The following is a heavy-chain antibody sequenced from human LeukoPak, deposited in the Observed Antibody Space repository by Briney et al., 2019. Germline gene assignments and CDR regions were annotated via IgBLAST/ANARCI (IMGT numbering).Heavy chain of an antibody. CDR2: IIPIFGTA. Sequence: SVKVSCKASGGTFSSYAISWVRQAPGQGLEWMGGIIPIFGTANYAQKFQGRVTITTDESTSTAYMELSSLRSEDMAVYYCAREFRYSSSSVCFDYWAREPWSPSPQ. CDR1: GGTFSSYA. D-gene: IGHD6-6*01. J-gene: IGHJ4*02. CDR3: AREFRYSSSSVCFDY. V-gene: IGHV1-69*05.